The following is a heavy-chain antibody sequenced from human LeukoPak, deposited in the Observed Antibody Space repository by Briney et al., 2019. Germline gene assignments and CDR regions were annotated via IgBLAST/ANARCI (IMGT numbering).Heavy chain of an antibody. CDR1: GGSISSYY. D-gene: IGHD3-9*01. CDR2: IYYSGST. V-gene: IGHV4-59*01. Sequence: SETLSLTCTVSGGSISSYYWSWIRQPPGKGLEWIGYIYYSGSTNYNPSLKSRVTISVDTSKNQFSLKLSSVTAADTAVYYCVRELRYFDWLPHGTDAFDIWGQGTMVTVSS. CDR3: VRELRYFDWLPHGTDAFDI. J-gene: IGHJ3*02.